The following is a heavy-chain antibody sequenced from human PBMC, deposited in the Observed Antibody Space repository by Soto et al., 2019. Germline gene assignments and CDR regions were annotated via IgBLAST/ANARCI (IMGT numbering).Heavy chain of an antibody. D-gene: IGHD5-18*01. V-gene: IGHV4-30-4*01. CDR1: GGSVTSDEDY. CDR3: ATERGSTYGYFDH. Sequence: SSETLSLTCTVSGGSVTSDEDYWTWIRQSPGKGLEWIGYISNSGSTGYNPSLKTRLSMSVDRSKNQFTLRLTSVTAADTAVYFCATERGSTYGYFDHWGQGTQVTVSS. J-gene: IGHJ4*02. CDR2: ISNSGST.